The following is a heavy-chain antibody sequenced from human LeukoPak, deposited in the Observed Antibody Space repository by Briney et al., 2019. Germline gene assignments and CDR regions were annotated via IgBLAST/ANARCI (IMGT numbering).Heavy chain of an antibody. CDR2: ILPDGKEK. V-gene: IGHV3-7*04. D-gene: IGHD2-21*02. CDR3: GRGDDFSGDY. Sequence: QPWGSLRLPCIAPGFTFSTYWMGWVRQPPGKGLEWVANILPDGKEKYHVASVKGRFTISRDNATDSLYLQMNSLRVEDTAVCYSGRGDDFSGDYWGQGTLVTVSS. CDR1: GFTFSTYW. J-gene: IGHJ4*02.